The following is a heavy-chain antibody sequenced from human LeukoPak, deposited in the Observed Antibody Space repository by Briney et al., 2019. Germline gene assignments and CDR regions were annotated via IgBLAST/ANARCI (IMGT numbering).Heavy chain of an antibody. J-gene: IGHJ4*02. CDR2: ISYDGSNK. Sequence: GGSLRLSCAASGFTLSSYGMHWVRQAPGKGLEWVAVISYDGSNKYYADSVKGRFTISRDNSKNTLYLQMNSLRAEDTAVYYCAKVSGYCSGGSCYFDYWGQGTLVTVSS. V-gene: IGHV3-30*18. CDR3: AKVSGYCSGGSCYFDY. CDR1: GFTLSSYG. D-gene: IGHD2-15*01.